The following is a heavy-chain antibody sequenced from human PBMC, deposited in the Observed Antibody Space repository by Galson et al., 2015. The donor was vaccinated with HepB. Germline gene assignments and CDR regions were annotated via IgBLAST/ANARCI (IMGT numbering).Heavy chain of an antibody. J-gene: IGHJ6*03. Sequence: LTCAVYGGAFIDYQWTWIRQTPGKGLEWIGEIHHSGSTNYNPSLRSRVSISVDTIKKQFSLRLSSVSAADMGVYYCARGWYYNYMDVWGKGTTVIVSS. CDR1: GGAFIDYQ. CDR2: IHHSGST. V-gene: IGHV4-34*01. CDR3: ARGWYYNYMDV. D-gene: IGHD3-10*01.